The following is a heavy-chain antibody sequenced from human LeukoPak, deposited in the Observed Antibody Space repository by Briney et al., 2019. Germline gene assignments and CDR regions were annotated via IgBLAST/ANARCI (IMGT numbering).Heavy chain of an antibody. CDR2: IRYDGSNK. D-gene: IGHD3-3*01. Sequence: GGSLRLSCAASGFTFSSYGMRWVRQAPGKGLEWVAFIRYDGSNKYYADSVKGRFTISRDNSKNTLYLQMNSLRAEDTAVYYCASAYASYDFWSGYENFDFWGQGTLVTVSS. CDR1: GFTFSSYG. CDR3: ASAYASYDFWSGYENFDF. V-gene: IGHV3-30*02. J-gene: IGHJ4*02.